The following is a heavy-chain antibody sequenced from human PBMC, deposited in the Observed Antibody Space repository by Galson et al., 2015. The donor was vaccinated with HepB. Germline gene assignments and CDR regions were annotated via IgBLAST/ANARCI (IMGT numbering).Heavy chain of an antibody. J-gene: IGHJ3*02. CDR2: IYNTGST. CDR3: ARDAVGRAFDI. V-gene: IGHV4-59*01. Sequence: TLSLTCTVSGDSIRTYYWTWIRQPPGKALEWIGYIYNTGSTNYNPSLKSRVTISVDTSKNQFSLKLSSVTAADTAVYYCARDAVGRAFDIWGQGTMVTVSS. CDR1: GDSIRTYY. D-gene: IGHD1-26*01.